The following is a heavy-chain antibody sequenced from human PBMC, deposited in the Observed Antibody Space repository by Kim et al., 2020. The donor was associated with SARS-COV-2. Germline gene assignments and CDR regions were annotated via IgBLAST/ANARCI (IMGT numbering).Heavy chain of an antibody. J-gene: IGHJ4*02. CDR3: ARGVSAGPLYYFDY. D-gene: IGHD6-19*01. Sequence: NRSLKSRVAISLDSSKNQFSLKMNSVTAADTAVYYCARGVSAGPLYYFDYWGQGSLVTVSS. V-gene: IGHV4-59*09.